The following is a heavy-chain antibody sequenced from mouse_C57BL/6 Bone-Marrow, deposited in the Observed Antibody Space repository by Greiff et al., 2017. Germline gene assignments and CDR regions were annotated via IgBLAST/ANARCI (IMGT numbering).Heavy chain of an antibody. J-gene: IGHJ3*01. CDR3: ASVLRSFAY. Sequence: EVMLVESGGGLVKPGGSLKLSCAASGFTFSSYTMSWVRQTPEKRLEWVATISGGGGNTYYPDSVKGRFTISRDNAKNTLYLQMSSLRSEDTALYYCASVLRSFAYWGQGTLVTVSA. CDR1: GFTFSSYT. CDR2: ISGGGGNT. D-gene: IGHD1-2*01. V-gene: IGHV5-9*01.